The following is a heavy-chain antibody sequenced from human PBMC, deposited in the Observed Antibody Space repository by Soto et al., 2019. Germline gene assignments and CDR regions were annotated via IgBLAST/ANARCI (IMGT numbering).Heavy chain of an antibody. CDR3: ARAFFYQGSDSRGYSFDAFDF. Sequence: QVQLVQSGAEVKKPGASVKVSCKAFGYTFTSSGMSWVRQAPGQGLEGMGWISAHTGSSEYAQRFQGRVTMTTDRSTSTAYMELRSLRSDDTAVYYCARAFFYQGSDSRGYSFDAFDFWGPGTLVTVSS. D-gene: IGHD3-22*01. CDR1: GYTFTSSG. CDR2: ISAHTGSS. J-gene: IGHJ3*01. V-gene: IGHV1-18*01.